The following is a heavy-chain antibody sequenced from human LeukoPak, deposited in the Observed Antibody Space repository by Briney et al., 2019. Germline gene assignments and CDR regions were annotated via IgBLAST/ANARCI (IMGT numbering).Heavy chain of an antibody. D-gene: IGHD6-13*01. V-gene: IGHV1-46*01. J-gene: IGHJ4*02. CDR3: AREVAAPGTGLDY. CDR1: GYTFTSYY. Sequence: GASVKVSCKASGYTFTSYYIHWVRQAPGQGLEWMGITNPSGGSTSYEEKFQGRVTMTRDTSTSTVYMELSSLRFEDTAVYYCAREVAAPGTGLDYWGQETLVTVSS. CDR2: TNPSGGST.